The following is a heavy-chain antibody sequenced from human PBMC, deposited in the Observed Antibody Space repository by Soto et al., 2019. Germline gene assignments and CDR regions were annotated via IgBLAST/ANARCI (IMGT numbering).Heavy chain of an antibody. CDR1: RFTFSSYA. D-gene: IGHD2-2*01. Sequence: EVQLLESGGGLVQPGGSLRLSCAASRFTFSSYAMCWVRQAPGKGLECVSSISVIGGSTYYADSVKGRVTISRDNSKNTLDLQMYSLRAEDTAVYYCAKDGYSITRIKPLDYWGQGSMVTVSS. CDR3: AKDGYSITRIKPLDY. CDR2: ISVIGGST. V-gene: IGHV3-23*01. J-gene: IGHJ4*02.